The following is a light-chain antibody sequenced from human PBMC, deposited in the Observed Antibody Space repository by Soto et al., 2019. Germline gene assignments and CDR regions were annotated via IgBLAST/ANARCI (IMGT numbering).Light chain of an antibody. CDR1: QSVSSN. J-gene: IGKJ2*03. CDR3: QQYNNWPPYS. CDR2: GAS. V-gene: IGKV3-15*01. Sequence: EIVMTQSPATLSVSTGERATLSCRASQSVSSNLAWYQQKPGQAPRLLIYGASTRATGIPARFSGSGSGTEFTLTISSLQSEDYAGYYCQQYNNWPPYSFGQRTKLEIK.